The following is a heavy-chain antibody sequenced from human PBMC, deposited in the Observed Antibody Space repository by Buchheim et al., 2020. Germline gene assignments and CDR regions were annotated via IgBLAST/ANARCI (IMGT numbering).Heavy chain of an antibody. J-gene: IGHJ6*03. Sequence: QVQLQQWGAGLLKPSETLSLTCAVYGGSFSGYYWSWIRQPPGKGLEWIGEINHSGSTNYNPSLKSRVTISVDTLKNQFSLKRCVVTAADTAVYYCASVRGWRRELRVIYYYYMDVWGKGTT. CDR3: ASVRGWRRELRVIYYYYMDV. CDR1: GGSFSGYY. D-gene: IGHD3-10*02. V-gene: IGHV4-34*01. CDR2: INHSGST.